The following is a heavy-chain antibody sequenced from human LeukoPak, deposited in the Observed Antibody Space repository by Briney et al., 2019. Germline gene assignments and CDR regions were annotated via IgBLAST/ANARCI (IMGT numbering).Heavy chain of an antibody. J-gene: IGHJ4*02. Sequence: GGSLRLSCAASGFTFSSYGMHWVRQAPGKGLEWVAFIRYDGSNKYYADSVKGRFTISRDNSKNTLYLQMNSLRPEDTAVYYCARAPTRAYSDYFDSWGQGTLVTVSS. D-gene: IGHD5-12*01. CDR1: GFTFSSYG. CDR2: IRYDGSNK. CDR3: ARAPTRAYSDYFDS. V-gene: IGHV3-30*02.